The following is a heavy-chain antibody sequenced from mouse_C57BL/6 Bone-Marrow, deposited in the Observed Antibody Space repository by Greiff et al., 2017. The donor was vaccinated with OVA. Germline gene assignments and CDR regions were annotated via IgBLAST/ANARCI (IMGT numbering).Heavy chain of an antibody. CDR1: GYTFTSYD. D-gene: IGHD1-1*01. Sequence: QVQLKQSGPELVKPGASVKLSCKASGYTFTSYDINWVKQRPGQGLEWIGWIYPRDGSTKYNEKFKGKATLTADKSSSTAYMQLNSLTSEDSAVYFCARGDYYGSSFYAMDYWGQGTSVTVSS. CDR2: IYPRDGST. CDR3: ARGDYYGSSFYAMDY. V-gene: IGHV1-85*01. J-gene: IGHJ4*01.